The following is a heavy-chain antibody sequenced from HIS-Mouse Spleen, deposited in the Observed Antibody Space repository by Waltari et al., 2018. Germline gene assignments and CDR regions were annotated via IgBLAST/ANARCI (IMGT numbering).Heavy chain of an antibody. CDR1: GGSISSSSYY. Sequence: QLQLQESGPGLVKPSETLSLTCTVSGGSISSSSYYWGWTRQPPGKGLEWIGSIYYSGGTYSNPSLKSRVTISVDTSKNQFSLQLSSVTAADTAVYYCAREIPYSSSWYDWYFDLWGRGTLVTVSS. D-gene: IGHD6-13*01. V-gene: IGHV4-39*07. J-gene: IGHJ2*01. CDR3: AREIPYSSSWYDWYFDL. CDR2: IYYSGGT.